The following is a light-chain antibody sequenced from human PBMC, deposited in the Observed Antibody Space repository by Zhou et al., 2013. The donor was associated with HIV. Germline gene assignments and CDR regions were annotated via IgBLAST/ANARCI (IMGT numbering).Light chain of an antibody. Sequence: EIVLTQSPATLSLSPGERATLSCRASQSVSSSYLAWYQQKPGQAPRLLIYGASSRATGIPDRFSGSGSGTDFTLTISRLEPEDFAVYYCQQYGSSQGYTFGQGTKLE. CDR2: GAS. CDR3: QQYGSSQGYT. J-gene: IGKJ2*01. V-gene: IGKV3-20*01. CDR1: QSVSSSY.